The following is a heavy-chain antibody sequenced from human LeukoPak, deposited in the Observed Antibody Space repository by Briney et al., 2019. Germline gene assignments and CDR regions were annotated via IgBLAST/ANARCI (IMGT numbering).Heavy chain of an antibody. CDR1: GYTFTSYG. V-gene: IGHV1-18*01. CDR3: ARGRLSQCSSTSCYLGPAVW. Sequence: GASVSVSCKASGYTFTSYGISWVRQAPGQGLEWMGWISAYNGNTNYAQKLQGRVTMTTDTSTSTAYMELRSLRSDDTAVYYCARGRLSQCSSTSCYLGPAVWWGQGTLVTVSS. J-gene: IGHJ4*02. CDR2: ISAYNGNT. D-gene: IGHD2-2*01.